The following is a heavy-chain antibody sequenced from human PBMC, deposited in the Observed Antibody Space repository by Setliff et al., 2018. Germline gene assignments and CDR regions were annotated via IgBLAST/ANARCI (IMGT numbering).Heavy chain of an antibody. J-gene: IGHJ6*02. D-gene: IGHD6-13*01. V-gene: IGHV4-30-2*01. CDR1: GGSISSGGYS. CDR2: IYHSGST. Sequence: SETLSLTCAVSGGSISSGGYSWSWIRQPPGKGLEWIGYIYHSGSTYYNPSLKSRVTISVDRSKNQFSLKLSSVTAADAAVYYCARAPRIAAAGTWSAGYGMDVWGQGTTVTVSS. CDR3: ARAPRIAAAGTWSAGYGMDV.